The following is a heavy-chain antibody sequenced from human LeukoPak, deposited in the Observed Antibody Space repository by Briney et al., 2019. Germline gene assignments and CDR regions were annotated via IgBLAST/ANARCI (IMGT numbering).Heavy chain of an antibody. D-gene: IGHD3-22*01. CDR3: AREWIYDSSGYLNWFDP. Sequence: ASVKVSCKASGYTFTSYYMHWVRQAPGQGLEWMGIINPSGGSTSYAQKFQGRVTMTRDMSTSTVYMELSSLRSEDTAVYYCAREWIYDSSGYLNWFDPWGQGTLVTVSS. J-gene: IGHJ5*02. V-gene: IGHV1-46*01. CDR2: INPSGGST. CDR1: GYTFTSYY.